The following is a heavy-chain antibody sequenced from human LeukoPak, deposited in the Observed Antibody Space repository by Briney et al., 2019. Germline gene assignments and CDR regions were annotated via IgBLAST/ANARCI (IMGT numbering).Heavy chain of an antibody. V-gene: IGHV3-9*01. J-gene: IGHJ4*02. CDR1: GFTFDDYA. CDR3: AKDDYDILTGSGGFDY. CDR2: ISWNSGSI. D-gene: IGHD3-9*01. Sequence: GGSLRLSCAASGFTFDDYAMHWVRQAPGKGLEWVSGISWNSGSIGYADSVKGRFTISRDNAKNSLYLQMNSLRAEDTALYYYAKDDYDILTGSGGFDYWGQGTLVTVSS.